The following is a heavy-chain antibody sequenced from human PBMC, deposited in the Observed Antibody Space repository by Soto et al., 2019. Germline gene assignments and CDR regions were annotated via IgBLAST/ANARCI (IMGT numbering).Heavy chain of an antibody. CDR2: INGDGSIT. J-gene: IGHJ4*02. V-gene: IGHV3-74*01. Sequence: GGSLRLSCAASGFTLSRYWMHLVRQAPGKGLVWVSRINGDGSITNYADSVKGRFTISRDNAKNTLYLQMNSLRAEDTALYYCAQEHLAFSYDYWGQGAQVTVSS. CDR1: GFTLSRYW. CDR3: AQEHLAFSYDY. D-gene: IGHD1-26*01.